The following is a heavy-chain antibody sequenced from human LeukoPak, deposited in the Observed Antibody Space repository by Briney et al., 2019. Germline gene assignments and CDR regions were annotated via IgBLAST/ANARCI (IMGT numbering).Heavy chain of an antibody. J-gene: IGHJ6*02. Sequence: GGSLRLSCAASGFTFDDYAMHWVRQAPGKGLEWVSGISWNSGSIGYADSVKGRFTISRDNAKNSLYLQMNSLRAEDTALYYCAKDSSGWPRDGMGVWGQGTTVTVSS. CDR3: AKDSSGWPRDGMGV. V-gene: IGHV3-9*01. CDR1: GFTFDDYA. D-gene: IGHD6-19*01. CDR2: ISWNSGSI.